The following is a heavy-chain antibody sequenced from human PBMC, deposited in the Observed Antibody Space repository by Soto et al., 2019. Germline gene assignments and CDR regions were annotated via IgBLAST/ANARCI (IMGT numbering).Heavy chain of an antibody. CDR1: GFTFSNDD. Sequence: EVQLLESGGDLVQPGGSLRLPCVASGFTFSNDDLSWVRQASGKGLEWVSAITAGGFNTYYADSVKGRFTISRDNSKNTLYLQMNSLRAEDMAVYYCAKNIGGFSGYANFDYWGQGTLVTVSS. CDR2: ITAGGFNT. J-gene: IGHJ4*02. D-gene: IGHD5-12*01. V-gene: IGHV3-23*01. CDR3: AKNIGGFSGYANFDY.